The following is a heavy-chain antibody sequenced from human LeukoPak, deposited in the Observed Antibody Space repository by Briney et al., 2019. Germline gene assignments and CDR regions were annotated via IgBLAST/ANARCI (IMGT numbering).Heavy chain of an antibody. CDR1: GYIFTDYY. Sequence: GASVKVSCKASGYIFTDYYIHWMRQAPGQGLEWMGWLNPQTGDTHFAQKFQGRVTITRNTSINTAYMELSSLRSEDTAVYYCARTLMITFGGEFDYWGQGTLVTVSS. CDR2: LNPQTGDT. J-gene: IGHJ4*02. CDR3: ARTLMITFGGEFDY. D-gene: IGHD3-16*01. V-gene: IGHV1-8*03.